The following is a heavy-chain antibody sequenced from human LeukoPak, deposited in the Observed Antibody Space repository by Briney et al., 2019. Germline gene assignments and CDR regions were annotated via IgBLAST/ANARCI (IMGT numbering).Heavy chain of an antibody. V-gene: IGHV3-30*04. D-gene: IGHD3-22*01. Sequence: GGSLRLSCAASGFTFSSYAMHWVRQAPGKGLEWVAVISYDGKNKFYAESGRGRFTISRDNTKNTQSLQMKSLRAEDTAVYYCARGRQNYFESGYRNFYYGMDVWGQGTTVTVSS. CDR1: GFTFSSYA. CDR2: ISYDGKNK. CDR3: ARGRQNYFESGYRNFYYGMDV. J-gene: IGHJ6*02.